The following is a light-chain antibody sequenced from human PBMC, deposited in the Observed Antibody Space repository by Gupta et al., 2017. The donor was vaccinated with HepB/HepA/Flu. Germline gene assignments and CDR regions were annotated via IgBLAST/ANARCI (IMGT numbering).Light chain of an antibody. J-gene: IGKJ2*01. CDR3: QQYSNWPPYT. CDR2: SAS. CDR1: QSISSH. V-gene: IGKV3-15*01. Sequence: IRMTQSPATLSVSPGERATLSCRASQSISSHLAWYQQKPGQAPRRLIYSASTRATGIPARFSGTGSETEFTLTISSLQSEDFAVYYCQQYSNWPPYTFGQGTKLEIK.